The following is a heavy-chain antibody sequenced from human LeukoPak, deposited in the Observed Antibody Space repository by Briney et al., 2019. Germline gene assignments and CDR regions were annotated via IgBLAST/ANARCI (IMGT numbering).Heavy chain of an antibody. D-gene: IGHD3-22*01. CDR2: IIPIFGTA. V-gene: IGHV1-69*05. CDR1: GGTVSSYA. CDR3: AREERADYYDSSGYYGY. Sequence: SVKVSCKASGGTVSSYAISWVRQAPGQGLEWMGRIIPIFGTANYAQKFQGRVTITTDESTSTAYMELSSLRSEDTAVYYCAREERADYYDSSGYYGYWGQGTLVTVSS. J-gene: IGHJ4*02.